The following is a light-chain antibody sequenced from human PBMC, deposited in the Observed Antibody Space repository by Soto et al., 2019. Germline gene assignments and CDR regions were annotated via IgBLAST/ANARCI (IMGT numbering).Light chain of an antibody. Sequence: EILMTQSPATLAVSPGERAALSCRASHSVSSNFAWYQQKPGQAPRLLIYGASSRATGTPARFSGSGSGTEFTLTISSLQSEDFAVYYCQQYNNWPYTFGLGTKLEMK. CDR2: GAS. CDR3: QQYNNWPYT. CDR1: HSVSSN. V-gene: IGKV3-15*01. J-gene: IGKJ2*01.